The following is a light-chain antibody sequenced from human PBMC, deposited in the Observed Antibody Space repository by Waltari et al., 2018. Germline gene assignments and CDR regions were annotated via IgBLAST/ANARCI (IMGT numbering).Light chain of an antibody. V-gene: IGKV3-11*01. CDR2: DVS. CDR1: QSVDSF. J-gene: IGKJ3*01. CDR3: QQRKIWPRLT. Sequence: ESVLPQSPSPLALSPGERATHCCMASQSVDSFFAWYQQKPGQPPRLLIYDVSKRATAIPARCSGSGSGTDFTLTISSLVPADFAVYYCQQRKIWPRLTFGPGTKVEIK.